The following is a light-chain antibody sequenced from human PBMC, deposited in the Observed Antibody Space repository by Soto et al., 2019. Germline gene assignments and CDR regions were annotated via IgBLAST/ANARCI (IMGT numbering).Light chain of an antibody. CDR1: SSDFGYYNY. Sequence: QSALTQPRSVSGSPGQSVTISCTGTSSDFGYYNYVSWYQQHPGKAPKLMIYDVSKRPSGVPDRFSGYKSGNTASLTISGLQAEDAADYYCCSYAGSYTYVFGTGTKVTVL. J-gene: IGLJ1*01. V-gene: IGLV2-11*01. CDR3: CSYAGSYTYV. CDR2: DVS.